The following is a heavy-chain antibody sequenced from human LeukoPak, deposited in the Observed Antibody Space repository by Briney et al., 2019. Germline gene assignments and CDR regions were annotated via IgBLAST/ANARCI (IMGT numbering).Heavy chain of an antibody. D-gene: IGHD6-19*01. Sequence: GESLKISCKGSGYNFPTYWIGWVRQMPGKGLEGMGIIYPGDSDTRYSPSFQGQVTISADKSISAAYLQWSSLKASDTAMYYCARQWGSGWSNDAFDIWGQGTMVTVSS. CDR1: GYNFPTYW. V-gene: IGHV5-51*01. CDR2: IYPGDSDT. J-gene: IGHJ3*02. CDR3: ARQWGSGWSNDAFDI.